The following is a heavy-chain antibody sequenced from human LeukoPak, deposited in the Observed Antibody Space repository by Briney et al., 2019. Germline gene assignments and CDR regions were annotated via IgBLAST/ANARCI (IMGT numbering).Heavy chain of an antibody. CDR3: AREPDSGSYLSPYYGMDV. CDR2: ISSSGSTI. CDR1: GFTFSDYY. J-gene: IGHJ6*02. D-gene: IGHD3-10*01. Sequence: GGSLRLSCAASGFTFSDYYMSWIRQAPGKGLEWVSYISSSGSTIYYADSVKGRFTISRDNAKNSPYLQMNSLRAEDTAVYYCAREPDSGSYLSPYYGMDVWGQGTTVTVSS. V-gene: IGHV3-11*01.